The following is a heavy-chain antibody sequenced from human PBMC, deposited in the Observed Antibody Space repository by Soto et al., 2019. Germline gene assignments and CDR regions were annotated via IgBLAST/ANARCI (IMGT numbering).Heavy chain of an antibody. J-gene: IGHJ6*02. V-gene: IGHV1-46*01. Sequence: QVQLVQSGAEVKKPGASVKVSCKASGYTFTSYYMHWVRQAPGQGLEWMGIINPSGGSTSYAQKLQGRVTMTRDPSTSTVYMELSSLRSEDTAVYYCARDQSDTAMADYYYYCGMDVWGQGTTVTVSS. CDR2: INPSGGST. CDR3: ARDQSDTAMADYYYYCGMDV. CDR1: GYTFTSYY. D-gene: IGHD5-18*01.